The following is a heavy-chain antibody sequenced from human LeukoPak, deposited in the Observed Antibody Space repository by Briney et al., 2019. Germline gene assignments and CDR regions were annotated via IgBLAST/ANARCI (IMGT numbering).Heavy chain of an antibody. Sequence: SVKVSCKASGATFSSYAIIWVRQAPGQGLEWMGGIIPIFGTANYAQKFQGRVTITTDESTSTAYMELSSLRSEDTAVYYCARGYFRSRYFDWLLTYWGQGTLVTVSS. CDR2: IIPIFGTA. CDR1: GATFSSYA. V-gene: IGHV1-69*05. J-gene: IGHJ4*02. CDR3: ARGYFRSRYFDWLLTY. D-gene: IGHD3-9*01.